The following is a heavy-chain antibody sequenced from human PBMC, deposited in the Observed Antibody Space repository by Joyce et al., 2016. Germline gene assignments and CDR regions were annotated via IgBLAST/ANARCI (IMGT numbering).Heavy chain of an antibody. CDR3: ARNGAYSQDS. CDR1: GGSISSAHW. V-gene: IGHV4-4*02. J-gene: IGHJ5*01. CDR2: IQLGGST. Sequence: QVQLQESGPGLVKPSGTLSLTCAVSGGSISSAHWWSWVRQPPGKGLEWIGEIQLGGSTTYNPSLTSRVTISVDKSKNQLSLKMNSVTAADTAVYYCARNGAYSQDSWGQGTLVTVSS. D-gene: IGHD5-12*01.